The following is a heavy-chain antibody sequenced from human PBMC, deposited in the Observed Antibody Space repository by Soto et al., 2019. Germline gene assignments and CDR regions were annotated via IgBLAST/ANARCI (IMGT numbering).Heavy chain of an antibody. CDR1: GFTFTSSA. D-gene: IGHD3-22*01. CDR2: IVVGSGNT. CDR3: AADPSYYYDSSGYWAFDY. J-gene: IGHJ4*02. V-gene: IGHV1-58*01. Sequence: GASVKVSCKASGFTFTSSAVQWVRQARGQRLEWIGWIVVGSGNTNYAQKFQERVTITRDMSTSTAYMELSSLRSEDTAVYYCAADPSYYYDSSGYWAFDYWGQGTLVTVSS.